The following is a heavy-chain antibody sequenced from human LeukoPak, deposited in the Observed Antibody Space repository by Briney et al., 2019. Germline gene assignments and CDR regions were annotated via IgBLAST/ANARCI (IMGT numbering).Heavy chain of an antibody. CDR1: GYSFTSYW. V-gene: IGHV5-51*01. D-gene: IGHD3-3*01. CDR3: ARRSSDFWSGPVGYYMGV. J-gene: IGHJ6*03. CDR2: IYPGDSDT. Sequence: GESLKISCKGSGYSFTSYWIGWVRQMPGKGLEWMGIIYPGDSDTRYSPSFRGQVTISADKSISTAYLQWSSLKASDTAMYYCARRSSDFWSGPVGYYMGVWGKGTTVTVSS.